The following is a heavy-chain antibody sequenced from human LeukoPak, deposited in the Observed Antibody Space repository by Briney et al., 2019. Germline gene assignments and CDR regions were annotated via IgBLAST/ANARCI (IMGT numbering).Heavy chain of an antibody. D-gene: IGHD3-22*01. Sequence: SETLSLTCAVYGGSFSGYYRSWIRQPPGKGLEWIGEINHSGSTNYNPSLKSRVTISLDTSKNQFSLKLTSVTAADTAVYYCARQGWIYSDNGGYYGAYLSLDFWGQGTLVTVSS. J-gene: IGHJ4*02. CDR2: INHSGST. CDR3: ARQGWIYSDNGGYYGAYLSLDF. V-gene: IGHV4-34*01. CDR1: GGSFSGYY.